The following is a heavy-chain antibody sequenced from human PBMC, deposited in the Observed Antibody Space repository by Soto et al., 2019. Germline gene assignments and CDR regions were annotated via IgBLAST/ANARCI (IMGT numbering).Heavy chain of an antibody. Sequence: SEALSLTCTVSGGSISRSSYYWGWIRQPPGKGLEWIGSIYYSGSAYYNPSLKSRVTISVDTSKNQFSLKLSSVTAADTAVYYCARPSGSYLYYFDDWGQGTLVTVSS. CDR3: ARPSGSYLYYFDD. CDR2: IYYSGSA. J-gene: IGHJ4*02. V-gene: IGHV4-39*01. CDR1: GGSISRSSYY. D-gene: IGHD1-26*01.